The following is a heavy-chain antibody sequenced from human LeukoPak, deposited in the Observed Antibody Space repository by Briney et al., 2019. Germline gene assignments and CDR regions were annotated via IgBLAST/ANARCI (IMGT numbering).Heavy chain of an antibody. CDR3: ARAGDTMIEAFDY. CDR1: GDSISSGGYW. J-gene: IGHJ4*02. V-gene: IGHV4-61*08. CDR2: IYYSGST. D-gene: IGHD3-22*01. Sequence: SETLSLTCAVSGDSISSGGYWWSWIRQPPGKGLEWIGYIYYSGSTNYNPSLKSRVTISVDTSKNQFSLKLSSVTAADTAVYYCARAGDTMIEAFDYWGQGTLVTVSS.